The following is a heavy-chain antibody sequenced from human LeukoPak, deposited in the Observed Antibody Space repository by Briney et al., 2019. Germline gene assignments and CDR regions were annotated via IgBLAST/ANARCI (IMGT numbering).Heavy chain of an antibody. D-gene: IGHD3-22*01. CDR3: ARDLYNYYDSSGYPGDY. J-gene: IGHJ4*02. CDR1: GFTFSNAW. Sequence: PGGSLRLSCAASGFTFSNAWMSWVRQAPGKGLEWVAVIWYDGSNKYYADSVKGRFTISRDNSKNTLYLQMNSLRAEDTAVYYCARDLYNYYDSSGYPGDYWGQGTLVTVSS. V-gene: IGHV3-33*08. CDR2: IWYDGSNK.